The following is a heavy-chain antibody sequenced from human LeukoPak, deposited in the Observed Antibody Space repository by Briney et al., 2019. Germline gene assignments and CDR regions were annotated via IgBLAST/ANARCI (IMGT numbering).Heavy chain of an antibody. D-gene: IGHD5-12*01. CDR3: AREGSSGYDLDQVFDY. J-gene: IGHJ4*02. Sequence: KASQTLSLTCTVSGGLISSGGYYWSWIRQHPAKGLEWIGYIYYNRSTYYNPSLKSRVTISVDTSKNQFSLKLSSVTAADTAVYYCAREGSSGYDLDQVFDYWGQGTRVTVSS. V-gene: IGHV4-31*03. CDR1: GGLISSGGYY. CDR2: IYYNRST.